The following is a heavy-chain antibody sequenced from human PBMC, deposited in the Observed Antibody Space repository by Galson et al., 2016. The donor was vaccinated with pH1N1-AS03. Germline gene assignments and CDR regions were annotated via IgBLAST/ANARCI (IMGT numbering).Heavy chain of an antibody. D-gene: IGHD3-3*01. V-gene: IGHV3-7*01. CDR3: ARRRSYYDFWSGYSDY. CDR2: IKQDGSEK. J-gene: IGHJ4*02. CDR1: GFTFSTYW. Sequence: SLRLSCAASGFTFSTYWMGWVRQAPGKGLEWVANIKQDGSEKYYVDSVKGRFTISRDNAKNSLFLQMNSLRAEDTAVYYCARRRSYYDFWSGYSDYWGQGPLVTVSS.